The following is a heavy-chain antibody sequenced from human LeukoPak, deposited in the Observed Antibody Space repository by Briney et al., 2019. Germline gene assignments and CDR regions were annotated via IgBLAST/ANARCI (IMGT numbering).Heavy chain of an antibody. Sequence: SETLSLTCTVSGGSISSSSYYWGWIRQPPGKGLEWIGSIYYSGSIYYNPSLKSRVTISVDTSKNQFSLKLSSVTAADTAVYYCARQYYYDSSGTYYYYGMDVWGQGTTVTVSS. V-gene: IGHV4-39*01. D-gene: IGHD3-22*01. J-gene: IGHJ6*02. CDR2: IYYSGSI. CDR3: ARQYYYDSSGTYYYYGMDV. CDR1: GGSISSSSYY.